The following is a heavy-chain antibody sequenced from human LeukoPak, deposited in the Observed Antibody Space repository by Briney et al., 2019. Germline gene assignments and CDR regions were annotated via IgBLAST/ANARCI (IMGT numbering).Heavy chain of an antibody. CDR1: GYTFTGYY. Sequence: ASVKVSCKASGYTFTGYYMHWVRQAPGQGLEWMGWIKPISGGTNYAQKFQRRLTMTRNTSISTAYMELSRLRSDDTAVYYCARYSSSWSYYFDYWGQGTLVTVSS. J-gene: IGHJ4*02. CDR3: ARYSSSWSYYFDY. D-gene: IGHD6-13*01. V-gene: IGHV1-2*02. CDR2: IKPISGGT.